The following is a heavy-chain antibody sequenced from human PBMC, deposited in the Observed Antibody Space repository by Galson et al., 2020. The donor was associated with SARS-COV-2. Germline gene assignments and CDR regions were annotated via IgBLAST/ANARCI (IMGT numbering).Heavy chain of an antibody. Sequence: ASVKVSCKASGYSFRSYGINWVRQAPGQVLEWMGWIRGYNGNTNYAQKLQGRVTMTTDTSTGTAYMELRSLRSDDSAVYYCAREECSSTSCLRPPLGYYGMDVWGQGTTVIVSS. V-gene: IGHV1-18*04. D-gene: IGHD2-2*01. CDR2: IRGYNGNT. CDR3: AREECSSTSCLRPPLGYYGMDV. J-gene: IGHJ6*02. CDR1: GYSFRSYG.